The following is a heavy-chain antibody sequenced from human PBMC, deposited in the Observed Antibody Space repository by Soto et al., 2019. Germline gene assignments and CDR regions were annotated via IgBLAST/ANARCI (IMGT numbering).Heavy chain of an antibody. J-gene: IGHJ5*02. Sequence: QVQLQESGPGLVEPSQTLSLVCSVSGDPLSYGGYYWSWGRQSPGKALEWIGFVYHTGATYYHPSPESRVTMAVDMSKNEFSLTLTSVTAADTATYYSAREGHSRWEWLDPCGKGLLVTVS. CDR3: AREGHSRWEWLDP. V-gene: IGHV4-31*03. D-gene: IGHD1-26*01. CDR1: GDPLSYGGYY. CDR2: VYHTGAT.